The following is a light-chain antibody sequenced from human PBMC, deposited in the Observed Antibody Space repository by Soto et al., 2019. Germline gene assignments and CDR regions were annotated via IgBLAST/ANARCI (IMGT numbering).Light chain of an antibody. CDR2: LGS. CDR1: QSLLHSNGYNY. Sequence: DIVMTQSPLSLPVTPGEPASISCRSSQSLLHSNGYNYLGWYLQKPGQSPQLLIYLGSNRASGVPGRFSGSGSGTDFTLKISRVEAEDVGFYYCMQALQTPFTFGPGTKVDIK. J-gene: IGKJ3*01. CDR3: MQALQTPFT. V-gene: IGKV2-28*01.